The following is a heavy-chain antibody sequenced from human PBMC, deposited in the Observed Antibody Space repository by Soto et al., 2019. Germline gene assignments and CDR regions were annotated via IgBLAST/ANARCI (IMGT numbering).Heavy chain of an antibody. D-gene: IGHD3-3*01. J-gene: IGHJ6*02. Sequence: SETLSLTSTVSGGSISRSSYYRGWIRQPPGKGLEWIGSIYYSGSTYYNPSLKSRVTISVDTSKNQFSLKLSSVTAADTAVYYCARSRRVLRFLEWSINYYYYYGMDVWGQGTTVT. V-gene: IGHV4-39*01. CDR1: GGSISRSSYY. CDR2: IYYSGST. CDR3: ARSRRVLRFLEWSINYYYYYGMDV.